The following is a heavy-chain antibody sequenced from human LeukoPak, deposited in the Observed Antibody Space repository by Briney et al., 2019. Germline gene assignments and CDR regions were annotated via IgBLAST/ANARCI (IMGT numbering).Heavy chain of an antibody. Sequence: GGSLRLSCAASGFTFSSYGMSWVRQAPGKGLDWVSSISDSGGSTYYADSVKGRFTISRDNSKNTLYLQMNSLRAEDTAVYYCAKVAAPYTTVTTYFDYWGQGTLVTVSS. D-gene: IGHD4-17*01. CDR1: GFTFSSYG. V-gene: IGHV3-23*01. J-gene: IGHJ4*02. CDR2: ISDSGGST. CDR3: AKVAAPYTTVTTYFDY.